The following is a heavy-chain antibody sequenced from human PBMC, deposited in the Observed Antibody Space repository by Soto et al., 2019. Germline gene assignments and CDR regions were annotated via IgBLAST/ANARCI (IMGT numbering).Heavy chain of an antibody. CDR2: IYYTGGT. D-gene: IGHD6-25*01. CDR1: GDSIGSTDSY. CDR3: ARGGSGWAEYFQH. J-gene: IGHJ1*01. V-gene: IGHV4-30-4*08. Sequence: QVQLQESGPGLVEPSQTLSLTCTVSGDSIGSTDSYWSWIRRPPGKGLEWIGYIYYTGGTFYNPSLNSRLTLSLDTSNNRFSLTPTSVTAAATGMYYCARGGSGWAEYFQHWGQGTLVAVSS.